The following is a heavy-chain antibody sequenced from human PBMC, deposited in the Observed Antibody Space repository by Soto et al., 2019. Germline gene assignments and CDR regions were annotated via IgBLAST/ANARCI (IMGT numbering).Heavy chain of an antibody. Sequence: SVKVSCKASGGTFSSYTISWVRQAPGQGLEWMGRIIPILGIANYAQKFQGRVTITADKSTSTAYMELSSLRSEDTAVYYCARVVAGNYYFDYWGQGTLVTVSS. V-gene: IGHV1-69*02. CDR1: GGTFSSYT. J-gene: IGHJ4*02. CDR2: IIPILGIA. CDR3: ARVVAGNYYFDY. D-gene: IGHD2-2*01.